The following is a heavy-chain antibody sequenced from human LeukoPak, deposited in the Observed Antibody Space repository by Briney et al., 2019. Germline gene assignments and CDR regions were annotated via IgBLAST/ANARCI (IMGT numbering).Heavy chain of an antibody. CDR1: GGSISSYY. J-gene: IGHJ4*02. Sequence: PSETLSLTCTVSGGSISSYYWSWIRQPPGKGLEWIGYIYYSGSTNYNPSLKSRVTISVDTSKNQFSLKLSSATAADTAVYYCARDDGDYEHSLDYWGQGTLVTVSS. D-gene: IGHD4-17*01. V-gene: IGHV4-59*01. CDR3: ARDDGDYEHSLDY. CDR2: IYYSGST.